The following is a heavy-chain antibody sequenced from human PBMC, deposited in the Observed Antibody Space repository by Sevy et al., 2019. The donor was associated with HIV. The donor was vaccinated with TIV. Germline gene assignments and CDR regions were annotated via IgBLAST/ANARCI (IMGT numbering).Heavy chain of an antibody. CDR1: GYTFTDYF. CDR3: ARDGRYCDNTRCYLDYYGMDV. CDR2: INLNSGGT. V-gene: IGHV1-2*02. D-gene: IGHD2-2*01. Sequence: ASVKVSCKASGYTFTDYFMHWVRQAPGQGLEWMGWINLNSGGTNYAQKFQGRVTMTRDTPISTAYMEVTRLTSDDTAIYYCARDGRYCDNTRCYLDYYGMDVWGQGTTVTVSS. J-gene: IGHJ6*02.